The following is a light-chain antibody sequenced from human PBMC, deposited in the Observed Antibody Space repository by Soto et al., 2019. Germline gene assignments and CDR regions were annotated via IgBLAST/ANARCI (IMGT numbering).Light chain of an antibody. V-gene: IGLV1-47*01. CDR3: AAWDDSLSGVV. CDR2: RNN. Sequence: QSVLTQPPSASGTPGQRVTISCSGSSSNIGSYYVYWYQQLPGTAPKLLIYRNNQRPSGVPDRFSCSKSGTSASLAISGLRSEDEADYYCAAWDDSLSGVVFGGGTKLTVL. J-gene: IGLJ2*01. CDR1: SSNIGSYY.